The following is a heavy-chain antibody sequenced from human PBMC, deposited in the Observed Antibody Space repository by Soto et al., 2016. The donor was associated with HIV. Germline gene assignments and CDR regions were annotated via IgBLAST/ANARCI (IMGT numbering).Heavy chain of an antibody. CDR3: AKDLQALEYGRDNGFDI. CDR2: ISWNSGSI. V-gene: IGHV3-9*03. Sequence: EVQLVESGGGLVQPGRSLRLSCAASGFTFDDYAMHWVRQAPGKGLEWVSGISWNSGSIGYADSVKGRFTISRDNAKNSLYLQMNSLRAEDMALYYCAKDLQALEYGRDNGFDIWGQGTMVTVSS. J-gene: IGHJ3*02. D-gene: IGHD6-6*01. CDR1: GFTFDDYA.